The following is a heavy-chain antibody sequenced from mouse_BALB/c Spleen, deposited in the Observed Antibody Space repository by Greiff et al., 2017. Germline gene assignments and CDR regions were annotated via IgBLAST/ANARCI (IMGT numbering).Heavy chain of an antibody. D-gene: IGHD1-1*01. Sequence: EVHLVESGGGLVKPGGSLKLSCAASGFTFSSYAMSWVRQTPEKRLEWVASISSGGSTYYPDSVKGRFTISRDNARNILYLQMSSLRSEDTAMYYCARGIYYYGSSSYYFDYWGQGTTLTVSS. V-gene: IGHV5-6-5*01. J-gene: IGHJ2*01. CDR1: GFTFSSYA. CDR2: ISSGGST. CDR3: ARGIYYYGSSSYYFDY.